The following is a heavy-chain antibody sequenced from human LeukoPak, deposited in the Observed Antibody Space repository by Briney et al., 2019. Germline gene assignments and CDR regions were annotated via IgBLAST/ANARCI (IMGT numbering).Heavy chain of an antibody. CDR2: INADGSTT. CDR3: IVVVEPPDSDGFDV. J-gene: IGHJ3*01. V-gene: IGHV3-74*01. CDR1: GFTFGNSW. D-gene: IGHD1-14*01. Sequence: GGSLRLSCAASGFTFGNSWVHWARQAPGKGLVWVSLINADGSTTSYADSVKGRFTISRDNARNTLSLEMNSLTIEDTAVYYCIVVVEPPDSDGFDVWGQGTMITVSS.